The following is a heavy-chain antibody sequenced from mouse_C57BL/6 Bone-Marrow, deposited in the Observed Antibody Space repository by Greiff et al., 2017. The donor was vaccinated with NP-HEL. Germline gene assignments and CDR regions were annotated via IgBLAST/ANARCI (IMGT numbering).Heavy chain of an antibody. J-gene: IGHJ4*01. D-gene: IGHD1-1*01. V-gene: IGHV14-4*01. CDR3: TTNYYGSSYYAMDY. CDR2: IDPENGDT. CDR1: GFNIKDDY. Sequence: VHVKQSGAELVRPGASVKLSCTASGFNIKDDYMHWVKQRPEQGLEWIGWIDPENGDTEYASKFQGKATITADTSSNTAYLQLSSLTSEDTAVYYCTTNYYGSSYYAMDYWGQGTSVTVSS.